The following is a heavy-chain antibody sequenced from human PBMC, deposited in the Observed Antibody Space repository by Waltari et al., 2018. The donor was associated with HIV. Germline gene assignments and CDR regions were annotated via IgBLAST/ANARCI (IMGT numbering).Heavy chain of an antibody. Sequence: QLQLQESGPGLVMPSETLSLTCPVSVGPISSSGNYWSWIRQPPGKGLEWIGNIYYSGNTYYNPSLKSRLSISVDTSKNQFSLKMTSVTAADTAVYYCARSDKGYNFYFGMDVWGQGTSVTVSS. CDR3: ARSDKGYNFYFGMDV. CDR1: VGPISSSGNY. J-gene: IGHJ6*02. CDR2: IYYSGNT. V-gene: IGHV4-39*01. D-gene: IGHD2-15*01.